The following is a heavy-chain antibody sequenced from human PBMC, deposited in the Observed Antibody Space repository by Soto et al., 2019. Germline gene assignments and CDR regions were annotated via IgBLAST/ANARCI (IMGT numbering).Heavy chain of an antibody. D-gene: IGHD6-13*01. Sequence: QITLKESGPTLVKPTQTLTLTCTFSGFSLSTSGVGVGWIRQPPGKALEWLALIYWDDDKRYSPSLKSRLTITKDTSKNQVVLTMTNIDPVDTATYYCAHGRIAAAGLDYWGQGTLVTVSS. V-gene: IGHV2-5*02. CDR2: IYWDDDK. CDR3: AHGRIAAAGLDY. CDR1: GFSLSTSGVG. J-gene: IGHJ4*02.